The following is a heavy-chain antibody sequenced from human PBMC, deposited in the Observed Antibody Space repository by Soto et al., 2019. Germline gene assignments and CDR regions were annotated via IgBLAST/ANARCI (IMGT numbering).Heavy chain of an antibody. CDR3: LGSNIDSY. V-gene: IGHV3-7*01. CDR2: INQDGSEK. Sequence: EVQLVESGGGLVQPGGSLTVSCVASGITFSPYWMNWVRQAPGKGLEWVASINQDGSEKYFVDSVKGRFTISRDNAKKSLSLQMNSLRGEDTAVYYWLGSNIDSYSGQGALVTVSS. J-gene: IGHJ4*02. CDR1: GITFSPYW. D-gene: IGHD3-10*01.